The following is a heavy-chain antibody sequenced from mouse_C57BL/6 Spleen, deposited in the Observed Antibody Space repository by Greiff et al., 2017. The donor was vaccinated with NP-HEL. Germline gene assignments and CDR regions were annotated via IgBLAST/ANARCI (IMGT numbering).Heavy chain of an antibody. D-gene: IGHD1-1*01. Sequence: EVMLVESGGGLVKPGGSLKLSCAASGFTFSSYAMSWVRQTPEKRLEWVATISDGGSYTYYPDNVKGRFTISRDNAKNNLYLQMSHLKSEDTAMYYCARDRGYCSSYYFDYWGQGTTLTVSS. V-gene: IGHV5-4*01. CDR3: ARDRGYCSSYYFDY. CDR2: ISDGGSYT. CDR1: GFTFSSYA. J-gene: IGHJ2*01.